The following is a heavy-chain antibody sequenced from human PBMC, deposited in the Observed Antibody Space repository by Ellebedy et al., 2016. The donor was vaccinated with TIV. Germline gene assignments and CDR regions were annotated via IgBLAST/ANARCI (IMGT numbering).Heavy chain of an antibody. Sequence: ASVKVSCKASGYSFIGYYMHWVRQAPGQGLEWMGWINPNTGGSNYAQNFQGRVTMTRDTSISTAYMELSRLRSDDTAVYYCARGGREDRGVMDYWGQGTLVTVSS. J-gene: IGHJ4*02. V-gene: IGHV1-2*02. CDR1: GYSFIGYY. CDR3: ARGGREDRGVMDY. D-gene: IGHD3-10*01. CDR2: INPNTGGS.